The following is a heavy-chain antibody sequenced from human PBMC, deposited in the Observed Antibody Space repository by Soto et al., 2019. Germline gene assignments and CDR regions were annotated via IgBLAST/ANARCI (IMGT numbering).Heavy chain of an antibody. J-gene: IGHJ6*02. CDR2: IYYSGST. Sequence: SETLSLTCTVSGGSISSSYWSWLRQPPGKGLEWIGYIYYSGSTNYNPSLKSRVTISVDKSKNQFSLKLSSVTAADTAVYYCATITSITMVRGGLGMDVWGQGTTVTVS. V-gene: IGHV4-59*12. CDR3: ATITSITMVRGGLGMDV. CDR1: GGSISSSY. D-gene: IGHD3-10*01.